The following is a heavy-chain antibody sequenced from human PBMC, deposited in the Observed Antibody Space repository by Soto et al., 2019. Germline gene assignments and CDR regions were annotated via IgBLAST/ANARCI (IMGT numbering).Heavy chain of an antibody. CDR2: ISSSSSYI. J-gene: IGHJ6*02. Sequence: WGSLRLSCAASGFTFSSYSMNLFRQAPGKWLEWVSSISSSSSYIYYADSVKGRFTISRDNAKNSLYLQMNSLRAEDTAVYYCARSGRYYDFWSGYYSSPGYSKDGMDVWGQGTTVTVSS. D-gene: IGHD3-3*01. CDR1: GFTFSSYS. V-gene: IGHV3-21*01. CDR3: ARSGRYYDFWSGYYSSPGYSKDGMDV.